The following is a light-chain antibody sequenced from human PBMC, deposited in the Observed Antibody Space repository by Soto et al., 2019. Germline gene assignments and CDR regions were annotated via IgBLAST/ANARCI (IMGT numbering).Light chain of an antibody. CDR1: QTISSW. Sequence: DLQMTQSPSTLSASVGDRVTITCRASQTISSWLAWYQQKPGKAPKLLIYDASILESGVPSRFSGSGSGTEFTLTISSLQPDDFATYYCQQYNSYSLLTFGGGTKVEIK. CDR2: DAS. CDR3: QQYNSYSLLT. J-gene: IGKJ4*01. V-gene: IGKV1-5*01.